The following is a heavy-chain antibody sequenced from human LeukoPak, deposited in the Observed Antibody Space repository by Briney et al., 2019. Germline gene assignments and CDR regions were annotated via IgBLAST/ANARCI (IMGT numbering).Heavy chain of an antibody. D-gene: IGHD4-17*01. CDR2: IQSDGNNK. CDR3: AKVLMDYGDYFDY. Sequence: PGGSLRLSCAASGLTFSNYGIYWVRQAPGKGLQWVAFIQSDGNNKYYADSVKGRFSISRDNSKNTLYLQMNSLRTEDTAVYYCAKVLMDYGDYFDYWGQGTLVTVSS. J-gene: IGHJ4*02. V-gene: IGHV3-30*02. CDR1: GLTFSNYG.